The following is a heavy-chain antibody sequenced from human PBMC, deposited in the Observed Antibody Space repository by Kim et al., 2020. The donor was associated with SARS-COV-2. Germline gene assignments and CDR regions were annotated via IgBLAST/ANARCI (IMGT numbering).Heavy chain of an antibody. CDR3: ARVGPRTTTIFDPFDI. CDR2: ITGDTAIGYNDTTT. D-gene: IGHD1-1*01. CDR1: GFTFSDCA. J-gene: IGHJ3*02. Sequence: GGSLRLSCIASGFTFSDCAMSWVRQAPGKGLEWVSLITGDTAIGYNDTTTHFSDSVKGRFTISRDNTQNTLYLQMNSLRAEDTAIYYCARVGPRTTTIFDPFDIWGQGTMVTVSS. V-gene: IGHV3-23*01.